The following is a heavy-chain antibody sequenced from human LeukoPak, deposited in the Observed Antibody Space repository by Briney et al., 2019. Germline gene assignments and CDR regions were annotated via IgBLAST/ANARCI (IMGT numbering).Heavy chain of an antibody. CDR1: GDSIRNYY. V-gene: IGHV4-59*01. CDR3: ARALSGTYGLFQH. D-gene: IGHD1-26*01. CDR2: MYYSGST. Sequence: SETLSLTCTVSGDSIRNYYWSWIRQPPGKGLEWIGYMYYSGSTNYNPSLRSRVTISVDTSKNQFSLNLNSVSAADTAVYYCARALSGTYGLFQHWGQGTLVTVSS. J-gene: IGHJ1*01.